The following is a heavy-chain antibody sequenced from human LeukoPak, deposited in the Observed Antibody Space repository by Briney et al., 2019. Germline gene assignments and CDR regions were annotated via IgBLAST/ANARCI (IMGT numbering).Heavy chain of an antibody. CDR1: GFTFSSYA. CDR2: ISGSGGST. D-gene: IGHD6-13*01. Sequence: PGGSLRLSCAASGFTFSSYAMSWVRQAPGKGLEWVSAISGSGGSTYCADSVKGRFTISRDNSKNTLYLQMNSLRAEDTAVYYCAKDTGFTRPTSYSSSSYFDYWGQGTLVTVSS. CDR3: AKDTGFTRPTSYSSSSYFDY. J-gene: IGHJ4*02. V-gene: IGHV3-23*01.